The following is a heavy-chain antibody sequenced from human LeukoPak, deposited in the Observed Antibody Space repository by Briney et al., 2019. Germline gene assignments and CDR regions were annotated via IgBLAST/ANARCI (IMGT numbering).Heavy chain of an antibody. J-gene: IGHJ4*02. CDR1: GFTFSSYA. CDR3: AKQGWAPVYFDY. CDR2: ISGSGGST. Sequence: GGSLRLSCAASGFTFSSYAMSWVRQAPGKGLEWVSAISGSGGSTYCADSVKGRFTISRDNSKNTLYLQMNSLRAEDTAVYYCAKQGWAPVYFDYWGQGTLVTVSS. D-gene: IGHD5-24*01. V-gene: IGHV3-23*01.